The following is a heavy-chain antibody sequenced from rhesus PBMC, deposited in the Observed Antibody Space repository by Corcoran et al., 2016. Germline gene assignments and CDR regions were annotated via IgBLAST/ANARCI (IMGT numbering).Heavy chain of an antibody. V-gene: IGHV2-1*01. CDR3: ARVGIAAAFDY. CDR2: IYWYDYK. D-gene: IGHD6-31*01. J-gene: IGHJ4*01. Sequence: QVTLKESGPALVKPTQTLTLTCTFSGFSLSTSGMGVGWIRQPNRKTLEWLAIIYWYDYKRYRTSRKSRHTITNDTSKNQVVLTMTNMDPVDTATYYCARVGIAAAFDYWGQGVLVTVSS. CDR1: GFSLSTSGMG.